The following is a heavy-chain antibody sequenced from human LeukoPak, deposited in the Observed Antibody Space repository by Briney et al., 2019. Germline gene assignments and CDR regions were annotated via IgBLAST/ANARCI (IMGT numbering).Heavy chain of an antibody. V-gene: IGHV3-23*01. Sequence: GGSLRLSCAASGFTFSNYAMSWVRQAPGKGLEWVSGMSSSSGVTYYADSVKGRFTISRDNSKNTLYLQMNSLRADDTAVYYCAKDDVIAAALFDYWGQGTPVTVSS. CDR2: MSSSSGVT. J-gene: IGHJ4*02. CDR1: GFTFSNYA. D-gene: IGHD6-13*01. CDR3: AKDDVIAAALFDY.